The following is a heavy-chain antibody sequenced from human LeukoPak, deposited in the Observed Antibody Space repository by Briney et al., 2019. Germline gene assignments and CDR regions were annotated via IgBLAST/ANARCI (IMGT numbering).Heavy chain of an antibody. V-gene: IGHV3-43*01. CDR1: GFNFDRYT. CDR3: AKELDTMFFDY. J-gene: IGHJ4*02. CDR2: AGWVGGTT. D-gene: IGHD3-10*02. Sequence: GGSLRLSCATSGFNFDRYTIHWVRQAPGKGLEWVSLAGWVGGTTFYSDSVRGRFTISRDSGRKSVYLQMNSLTTDDTAFYFCAKELDTMFFDYWGQGALVTVSS.